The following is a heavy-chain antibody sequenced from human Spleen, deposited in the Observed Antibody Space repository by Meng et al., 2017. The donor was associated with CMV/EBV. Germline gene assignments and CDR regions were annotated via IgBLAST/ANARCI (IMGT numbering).Heavy chain of an antibody. CDR1: GYTFTSYG. V-gene: IGHV1-18*01. D-gene: IGHD2-2*01. J-gene: IGHJ6*02. CDR2: ISAYNGNT. CDR3: ARDPNPYCSSTSCYHHYYYYYGMDV. Sequence: ASVKVSCKASGYTFTSYGISWVRQAPGQGLEWMGWISAYNGNTNYAQKLQGRVTMTTDTSTSTAYMELRSLRSDDTAVYYCARDPNPYCSSTSCYHHYYYYYGMDVWGQGTTVTVSS.